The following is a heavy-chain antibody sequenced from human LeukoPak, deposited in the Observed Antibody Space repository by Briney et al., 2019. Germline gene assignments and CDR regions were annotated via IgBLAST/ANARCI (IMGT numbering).Heavy chain of an antibody. J-gene: IGHJ4*02. Sequence: PVRSLRLSCAASGFTFSTYAMHCVRQAPGKGLEWVAVISYYGSNKYYAYSVNGRFTISRDNSNNTLNPQIPRLRAEERAVYYCARNFRRGDFDYWGQGTLVTVSS. D-gene: IGHD3-10*01. V-gene: IGHV3-30-3*01. CDR2: ISYYGSNK. CDR3: ARNFRRGDFDY. CDR1: GFTFSTYA.